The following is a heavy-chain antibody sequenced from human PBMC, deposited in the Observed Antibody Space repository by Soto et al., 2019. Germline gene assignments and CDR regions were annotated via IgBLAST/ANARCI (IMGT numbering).Heavy chain of an antibody. J-gene: IGHJ4*02. V-gene: IGHV3-30*03. CDR2: ISYDGSTQ. CDR3: ARSLGLSSYDVADQ. CDR1: GFTFSDYG. D-gene: IGHD5-12*01. Sequence: QVQLVESGGGVVQPGKSLRLSCTASGFTFSDYGMQWVRQAPGKGLEWVAVISYDGSTQYYADSVKGRLTISRDNSKNNLYLEVSGLRAEDSARYYCARSLGLSSYDVADQWGQGSLVTVSS.